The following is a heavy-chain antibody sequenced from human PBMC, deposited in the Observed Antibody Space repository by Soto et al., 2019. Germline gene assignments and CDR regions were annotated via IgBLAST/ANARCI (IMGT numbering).Heavy chain of an antibody. D-gene: IGHD2-2*02. V-gene: IGHV4-34*01. CDR3: ARGRSTRYCSSTSCYTYSSGWFA. CDR2: INHSGST. J-gene: IGHJ5*02. Sequence: PSETLSLTCAVYGGSFSGYYWSWIRQPPGKGLEWIGEINHSGSTNYNPSLKSRVTISVDTSKNQFSLKLSSVTAADTAVYYCARGRSTRYCSSTSCYTYSSGWFAWGQGTLVTVS. CDR1: GGSFSGYY.